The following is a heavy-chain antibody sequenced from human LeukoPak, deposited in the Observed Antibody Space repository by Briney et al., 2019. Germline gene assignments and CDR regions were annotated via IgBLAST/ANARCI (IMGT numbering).Heavy chain of an antibody. CDR2: IYYSGST. D-gene: IGHD2-2*01. CDR1: GGSISTYY. V-gene: IGHV4-59*08. J-gene: IGHJ6*02. Sequence: PSETLSLTCTVSGGSISTYYWNWIRQPPGKGLEWIGYIYYSGSTNYNPSLKSRVTISVDTSKNQFSLKLSSVTAADTAVYYCAGFLGGNCSSTSCYRGMDVWGQGTTVTVSS. CDR3: AGFLGGNCSSTSCYRGMDV.